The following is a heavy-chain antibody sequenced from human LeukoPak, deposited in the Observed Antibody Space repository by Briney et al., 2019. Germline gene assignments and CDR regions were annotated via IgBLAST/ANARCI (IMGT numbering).Heavy chain of an antibody. J-gene: IGHJ6*02. CDR3: AKDKGWGYSSYDYYGMDV. Sequence: GGSLRLSCAASGFTFSSYAMSWVRQAPGKGLEWVSGISGSGGSAYYADSVKGRFTISRDISKNTLYVQMNSLRAEDAAVYYCAKDKGWGYSSYDYYGMDVWGQGTTVTVSS. CDR2: ISGSGGSA. D-gene: IGHD1-26*01. V-gene: IGHV3-23*01. CDR1: GFTFSSYA.